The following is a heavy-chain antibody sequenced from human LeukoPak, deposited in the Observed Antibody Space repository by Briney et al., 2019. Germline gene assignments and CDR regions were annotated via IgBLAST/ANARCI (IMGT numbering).Heavy chain of an antibody. Sequence: GGSLRLSCAASGFTFSGYPIHWVRQAPGKGLEWVAVISYDGSNKYYADSVKGRFTISRDNSKNTLYLQMNSLRAEDTAVYYCARDPVPNSSGYYYGFDYWGQGTLVTVSS. CDR2: ISYDGSNK. D-gene: IGHD3-22*01. V-gene: IGHV3-30-3*01. CDR1: GFTFSGYP. J-gene: IGHJ4*02. CDR3: ARDPVPNSSGYYYGFDY.